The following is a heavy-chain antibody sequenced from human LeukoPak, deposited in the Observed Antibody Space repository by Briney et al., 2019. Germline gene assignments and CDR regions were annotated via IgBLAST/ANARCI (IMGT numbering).Heavy chain of an antibody. CDR3: AKDQQSLDAFDI. Sequence: GGSQRLSCVASGFTFSSYAMSWVRQAPGKGLEWVSAISGSGGSTYYADSVKGRFTISRDNSKNTLYLQMNSLRAEDTAVYYCAKDQQSLDAFDIWGQGTMVTVSS. CDR1: GFTFSSYA. CDR2: ISGSGGST. J-gene: IGHJ3*02. V-gene: IGHV3-23*01. D-gene: IGHD4-11*01.